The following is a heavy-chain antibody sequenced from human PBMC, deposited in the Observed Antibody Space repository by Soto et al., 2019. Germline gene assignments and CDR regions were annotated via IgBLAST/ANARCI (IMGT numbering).Heavy chain of an antibody. CDR3: ARGSPYSWNFRGTTSLYFDL. D-gene: IGHD1-7*01. J-gene: IGHJ2*01. V-gene: IGHV3-21*01. CDR1: GFTFSSYS. Sequence: EVQLVESGGGLVKPGGSLRLSCAASGFTFSSYSMNWVRQAPGKGLEWVSSISSSSSYIYYADSVKGRFTISRDNAKNSLYLQMNSLRAEDTAVYYCARGSPYSWNFRGTTSLYFDLWGRGTLVTVSS. CDR2: ISSSSSYI.